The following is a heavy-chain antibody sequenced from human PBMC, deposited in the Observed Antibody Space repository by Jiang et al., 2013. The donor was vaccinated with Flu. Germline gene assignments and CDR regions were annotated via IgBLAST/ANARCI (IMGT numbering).Heavy chain of an antibody. V-gene: IGHV4-59*08. CDR2: VHFTGST. D-gene: IGHD6-25*01. Sequence: PGLVKPSETLSLTCSVSGVSVDSYHWSWIRQSPGKGVEWIGYVHFTGSTSYNPSLRSRVTLSLDTSKNQVSLRLTSVTAADTAVYFCARTAATSLFDFWGPGTLVVVSS. CDR1: GVSVDSYH. J-gene: IGHJ4*02. CDR3: ARTAATSLFDF.